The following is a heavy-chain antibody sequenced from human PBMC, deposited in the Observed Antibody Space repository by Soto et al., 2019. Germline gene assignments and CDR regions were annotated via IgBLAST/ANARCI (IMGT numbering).Heavy chain of an antibody. J-gene: IGHJ3*02. V-gene: IGHV3-48*03. Sequence: GGSLRLSCVASGFDFRSYEMNWVRQAPGKGLEWVSNIRANDESIYYADSVKGRVSVSGDNAKNSLFLEMNSLRVDDTAVYYCARETLRDAIDIWGQGTMVTVSS. CDR2: IRANDESI. CDR1: GFDFRSYE. CDR3: ARETLRDAIDI.